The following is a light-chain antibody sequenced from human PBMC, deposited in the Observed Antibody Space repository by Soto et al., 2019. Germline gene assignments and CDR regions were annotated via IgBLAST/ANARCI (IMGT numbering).Light chain of an antibody. V-gene: IGKV1-33*01. Sequence: DIQMTQSPSTLSGSVGDRVTITCRASQTISSWLAWYQQKPGKAPKLLIYDASNLETGVPSRFSGSRSGTDFTFTISRLQPEDIATYYCQQYENLPTFGQGTRLEIK. CDR2: DAS. J-gene: IGKJ5*01. CDR1: QTISSW. CDR3: QQYENLPT.